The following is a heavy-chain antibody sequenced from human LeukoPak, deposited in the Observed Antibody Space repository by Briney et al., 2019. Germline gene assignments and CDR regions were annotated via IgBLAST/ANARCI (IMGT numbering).Heavy chain of an antibody. J-gene: IGHJ6*03. CDR1: GFTFDDYG. Sequence: GSLRLSCAASGFTFDDYGMSWVRPAPGKGLEGGSGINWNGGSTGYAASVKGRFTISKDNAKTSLYLQMNSLRAENTPLYDCARETSYSSSTYYYYYYYMDVWGKGTTVTVSS. D-gene: IGHD6-6*01. CDR3: ARETSYSSSTYYYYYYYMDV. CDR2: INWNGGST. V-gene: IGHV3-20*01.